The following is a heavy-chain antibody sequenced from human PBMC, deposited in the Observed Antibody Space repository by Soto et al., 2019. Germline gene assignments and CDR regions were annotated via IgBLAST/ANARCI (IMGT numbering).Heavy chain of an antibody. CDR1: GYSFSSHW. J-gene: IGHJ3*02. CDR3: ARARVATTRFEATFDI. V-gene: IGHV5-51*01. D-gene: IGHD5-12*01. Sequence: GESLKISCKGSGYSFSSHWLAWVRQMPGKGLEYMGIIYPGDSDARYSPSFQGQVTLSADKSINTAYLQCSSLKSSDTAMYYCARARVATTRFEATFDIWGQGTLVPVSS. CDR2: IYPGDSDA.